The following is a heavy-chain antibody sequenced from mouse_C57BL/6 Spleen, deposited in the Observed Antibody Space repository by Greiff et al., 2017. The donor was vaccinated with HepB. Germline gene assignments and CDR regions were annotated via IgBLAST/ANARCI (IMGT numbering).Heavy chain of an antibody. Sequence: EVKLVESGGGLVKPGGSLKLSCAASGFTFSSYAMSWVRQTPEKRLEWVATISDGGSYTYYPDNVKGRFTISRDNAKNNLYLQMSHLKSEDTAIYYCARDRDYYGSSLDYWGQGTTLTVSS. D-gene: IGHD1-1*01. CDR3: ARDRDYYGSSLDY. V-gene: IGHV5-4*01. CDR2: ISDGGSYT. CDR1: GFTFSSYA. J-gene: IGHJ2*01.